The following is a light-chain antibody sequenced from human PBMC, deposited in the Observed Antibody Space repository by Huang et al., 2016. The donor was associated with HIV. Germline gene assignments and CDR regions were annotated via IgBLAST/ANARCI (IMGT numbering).Light chain of an antibody. J-gene: IGKJ1*01. CDR3: QQSFSVPRT. CDR1: QNITKS. Sequence: DIQMTQSPPSLSASVGDRVTFTCRANQNITKSLNWYQQKPGKAPKRLIYTASTLESGVQSRFSGSGSGSRFTLNIGNLQPEDFATYYCQQSFSVPRTFG. V-gene: IGKV1-39*01. CDR2: TAS.